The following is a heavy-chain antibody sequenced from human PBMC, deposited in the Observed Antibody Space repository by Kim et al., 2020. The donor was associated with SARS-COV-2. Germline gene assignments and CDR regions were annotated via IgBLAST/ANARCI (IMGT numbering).Heavy chain of an antibody. J-gene: IGHJ3*02. CDR3: AREGYSDAFDI. Sequence: KYYVDSVKGRFTISRDNAKNSLYLQMNSLRAEDTAVYYCAREGYSDAFDIWGQGTMVTVSS. D-gene: IGHD5-18*01. CDR2: K. V-gene: IGHV3-7*01.